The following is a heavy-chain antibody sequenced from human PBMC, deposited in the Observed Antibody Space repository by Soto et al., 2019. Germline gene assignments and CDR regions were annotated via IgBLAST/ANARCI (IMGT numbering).Heavy chain of an antibody. CDR2: ISPYNGDT. Sequence: QVQLVQSGAEVKKPGASVKVSCKTSGYTFTSHGISWVRQAPGQGLEWMGWISPYNGDTNYAQKLQGRVSVTTDSSTSISYMELSSLTSQDTSVYHCASMARGSTVGYYCYIDVWGKGTTVTVSS. V-gene: IGHV1-18*01. CDR1: GYTFTSHG. D-gene: IGHD3-10*01. CDR3: ASMARGSTVGYYCYIDV. J-gene: IGHJ6*03.